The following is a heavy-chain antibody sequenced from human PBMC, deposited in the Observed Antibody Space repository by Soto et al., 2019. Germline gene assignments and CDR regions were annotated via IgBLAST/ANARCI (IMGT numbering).Heavy chain of an antibody. J-gene: IGHJ4*02. CDR3: ARDLSSGYDYYYIDY. Sequence: PSETRSLTCSVSGYLISSGYYWGWVRQTPGKGLEWLGSIDYSGRTYKNPSLKSRVSASVDLSKHQFSLNLRSVTAADTAVYFCARDLSSGYDYYYIDYWGQGPLVTVSS. CDR1: GYLISSGYY. V-gene: IGHV4-38-2*02. D-gene: IGHD3-22*01. CDR2: IDYSGRT.